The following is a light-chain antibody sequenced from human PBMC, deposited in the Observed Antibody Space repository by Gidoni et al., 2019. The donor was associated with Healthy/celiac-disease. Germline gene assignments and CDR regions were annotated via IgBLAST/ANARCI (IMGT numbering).Light chain of an antibody. Sequence: LTQPASVSGSPGQSITISCTGTSSDVGSYNLVSWYQQHPGKAPKLMIYEVSKRPSGVSNRFSGSKSGNTASLTISGLQAEDEADYYCCSYAGSSTNVFGTGTKVTVL. CDR3: CSYAGSSTNV. V-gene: IGLV2-23*02. CDR1: SSDVGSYNL. CDR2: EVS. J-gene: IGLJ1*01.